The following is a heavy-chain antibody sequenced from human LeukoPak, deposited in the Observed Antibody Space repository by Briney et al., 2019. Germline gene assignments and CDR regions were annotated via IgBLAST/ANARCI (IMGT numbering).Heavy chain of an antibody. J-gene: IGHJ6*02. Sequence: GASVKVSCKASGYTFTGYYMHWVRQAPGQGLEWMGWMNPNSGNTGYTQKFQGRVTMTRNTSISTAYMELSSLRSEDTAVYYCARWVVVDYYYYGMDVWGQGTTVTVSS. CDR1: GYTFTGYY. CDR3: ARWVVVDYYYYGMDV. V-gene: IGHV1-8*02. CDR2: MNPNSGNT. D-gene: IGHD2-2*01.